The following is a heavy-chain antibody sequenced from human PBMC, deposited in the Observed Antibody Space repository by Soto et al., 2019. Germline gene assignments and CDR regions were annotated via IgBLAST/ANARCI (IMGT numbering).Heavy chain of an antibody. J-gene: IGHJ6*02. Sequence: QVQLVESGGGVVQPGRSLRLSCAASGFTFSSYAMHWVRQAPGEGMEWVAVISYAGSNKYYADSVKGRFTISRDNSKNTLYLQMNSLRAEDTAVYYCARYHYSNYGMDVWGQGTTVTVSS. CDR1: GFTFSSYA. V-gene: IGHV3-30-3*01. CDR2: ISYAGSNK. D-gene: IGHD4-4*01. CDR3: ARYHYSNYGMDV.